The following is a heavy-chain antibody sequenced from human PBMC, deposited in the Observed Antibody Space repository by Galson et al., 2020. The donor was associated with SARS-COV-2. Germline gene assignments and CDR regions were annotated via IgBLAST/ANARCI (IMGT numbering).Heavy chain of an antibody. D-gene: IGHD3-22*01. CDR1: GYTFTSYD. Sequence: ASVKVSCKASGYTFTSYDINWVRQATGQGLEWMGWMNPNSGNTGYAQKFQGRVTMTRNTSISTAYMELSSLRSEDTAVYYCARGDYYDSSGYYYTNWFDPWGQGTLVTVSS. CDR2: MNPNSGNT. CDR3: ARGDYYDSSGYYYTNWFDP. V-gene: IGHV1-8*01. J-gene: IGHJ5*02.